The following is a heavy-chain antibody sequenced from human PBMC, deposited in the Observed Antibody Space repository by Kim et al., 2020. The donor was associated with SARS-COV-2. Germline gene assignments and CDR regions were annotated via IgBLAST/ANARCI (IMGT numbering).Heavy chain of an antibody. CDR1: GYTFTSYG. D-gene: IGHD3-22*01. Sequence: ASVKVSCKASGYTFTSYGISWVRQAPGQGLEWMGWISAYNGNTNYAQKLQGRVTMTTDTSTSTAYMELRSLRSDDTAVYYCARVVYYDSSGYYYDPSDHFDYWGQGTLVTVSS. CDR2: ISAYNGNT. CDR3: ARVVYYDSSGYYYDPSDHFDY. J-gene: IGHJ4*02. V-gene: IGHV1-18*04.